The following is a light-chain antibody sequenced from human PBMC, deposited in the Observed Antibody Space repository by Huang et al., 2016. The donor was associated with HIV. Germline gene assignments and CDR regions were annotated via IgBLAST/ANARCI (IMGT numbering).Light chain of an antibody. CDR2: GAS. J-gene: IGKJ5*01. CDR3: QQYNNWPPIT. V-gene: IGKV3-15*01. Sequence: EIVMTQSPVTLSVSPGERATLSCRASQSVSSNLAWYQQKPGQAPRRLIYGASTRASGGPARFSGSGSGTEFTLTISSLQSEDFALYYCQQYNNWPPITFGQGTRLEIK. CDR1: QSVSSN.